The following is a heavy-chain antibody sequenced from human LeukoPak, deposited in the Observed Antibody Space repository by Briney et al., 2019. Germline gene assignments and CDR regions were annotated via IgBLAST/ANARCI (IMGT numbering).Heavy chain of an antibody. J-gene: IGHJ6*03. CDR3: ARDKKFTGVRWRPDYYYMDV. V-gene: IGHV4-59*01. D-gene: IGHD7-27*01. CDR2: IYYGGST. CDR1: GGSISSYY. Sequence: SETLSLTCTVSGGSISSYYWSWIRQPPGKGLEWIGYIYYGGSTNYNPSLKSRVTISVDTSKNQFSLKLSSVTAADTAVYYCARDKKFTGVRWRPDYYYMDVWGKGTTVTISS.